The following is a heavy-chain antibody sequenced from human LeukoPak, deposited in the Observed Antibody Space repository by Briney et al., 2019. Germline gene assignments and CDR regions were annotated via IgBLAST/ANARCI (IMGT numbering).Heavy chain of an antibody. Sequence: SETLSLTCAVYGGSFSGYYWSWIRQPPGKGLEWIGEINHSGSTNYNPSLKSRVTISVDTSKNQFSLKLSSVTAADTAVYYCASTPADCSSTSCYYYGMDVWGQGTTVTVSS. D-gene: IGHD2-2*01. CDR2: INHSGST. J-gene: IGHJ6*02. V-gene: IGHV4-34*01. CDR3: ASTPADCSSTSCYYYGMDV. CDR1: GGSFSGYY.